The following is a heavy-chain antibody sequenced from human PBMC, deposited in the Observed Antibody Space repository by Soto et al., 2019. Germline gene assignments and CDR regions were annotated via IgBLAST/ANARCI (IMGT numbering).Heavy chain of an antibody. CDR2: MNPNSGNT. V-gene: IGHV1-8*01. Sequence: QVQLVQSGAEVKKPGASVKVSCKASGYTFTSYDINWVRQATGQGLEWMGWMNPNSGNTGYAQKVQGRVTMTRTTSMSTAYMELSSLRSEDPAVYYCARSTNDYGDRHWGQGTLVTVSS. CDR1: GYTFTSYD. CDR3: ARSTNDYGDRH. D-gene: IGHD4-17*01. J-gene: IGHJ4*02.